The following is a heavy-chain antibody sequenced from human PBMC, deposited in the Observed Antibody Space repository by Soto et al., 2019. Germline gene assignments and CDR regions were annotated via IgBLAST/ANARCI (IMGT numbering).Heavy chain of an antibody. CDR3: ARDLNISADWSGSWFDP. V-gene: IGHV4-30-4*01. J-gene: IGHJ5*02. Sequence: QVQLQESGPGLVKPSQTLSLTCTVSGGSISSGDYYWSWIRQPPGKGLEWIGYIYYSGSTSYSPSLRSRATISVDTSKNQFSLKLTCVTAADTAVYYFARDLNISADWSGSWFDPWGQGTLVTVSS. D-gene: IGHD3-3*01. CDR2: IYYSGST. CDR1: GGSISSGDYY.